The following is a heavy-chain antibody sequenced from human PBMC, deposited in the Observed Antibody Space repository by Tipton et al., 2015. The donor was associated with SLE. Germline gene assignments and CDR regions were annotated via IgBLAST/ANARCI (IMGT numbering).Heavy chain of an antibody. Sequence: LRLSCTVSEGSISESSDFWGWTRQPPGKGLEWIGSISYSGTTYYNPSLSRVTISVDTSKNQFALRLNSVTAADTAIYFCASQADYFWGTYHHQYYFDYWGQGMLVTVSS. D-gene: IGHD3-16*02. V-gene: IGHV4-39*06. CDR1: EGSISESSDF. CDR2: ISYSGTT. CDR3: ASQADYFWGTYHHQYYFDY. J-gene: IGHJ4*02.